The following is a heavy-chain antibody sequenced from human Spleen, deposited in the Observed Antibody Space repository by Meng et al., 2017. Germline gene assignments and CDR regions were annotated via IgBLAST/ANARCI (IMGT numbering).Heavy chain of an antibody. CDR1: GFTFSYAW. Sequence: EVQLVESGGGLVQSGGSLRLSCAASGFTFSYAWMSWVRQAPGKGLEWVGRIKSKIDGETTDYAAPVKGRFTISRDDSKNTLYLQMNSLETEDTAVYYCSHCAGDPAEYFQDWGQGSLVTVSS. CDR2: IKSKIDGETT. J-gene: IGHJ1*01. CDR3: SHCAGDPAEYFQD. V-gene: IGHV3-15*01. D-gene: IGHD2-21*02.